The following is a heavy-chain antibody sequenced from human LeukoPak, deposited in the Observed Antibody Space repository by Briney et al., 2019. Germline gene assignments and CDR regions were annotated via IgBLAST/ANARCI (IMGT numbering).Heavy chain of an antibody. CDR3: AREELMGASSIEP. V-gene: IGHV1-2*02. Sequence: ASVKVSCKASGYSFTGFYIHWVRQAPGQGLEWMGWINPNSGVTKCAQKFQDRVTMTRDTSLNTAYMELSSLRNDDMAMYYCAREELMGASSIEPWGQGTLVTVST. CDR2: INPNSGVT. D-gene: IGHD1-26*01. J-gene: IGHJ5*02. CDR1: GYSFTGFY.